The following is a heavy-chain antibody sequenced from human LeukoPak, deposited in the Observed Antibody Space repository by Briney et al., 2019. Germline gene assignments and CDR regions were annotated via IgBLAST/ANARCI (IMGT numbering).Heavy chain of an antibody. CDR1: GFTSSSYG. Sequence: GVSLRLSCASSGFTSSSYGMHWVRQAPGKGLEWVANIKQDGSEKYYVDSVKGRFTISRDNAKNSLYLQMNSLRAEDTAVYYCARDSDDFWSGYYISLGYWGQGTLVTVSS. CDR3: ARDSDDFWSGYYISLGY. J-gene: IGHJ4*02. V-gene: IGHV3-7*01. D-gene: IGHD3-3*01. CDR2: IKQDGSEK.